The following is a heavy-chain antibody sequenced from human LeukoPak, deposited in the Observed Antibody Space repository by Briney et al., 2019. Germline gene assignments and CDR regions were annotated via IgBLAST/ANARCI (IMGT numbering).Heavy chain of an antibody. Sequence: SETLSLTCAVYGGSFSGYYWSWIRQPPGKGLEGIGEINHSGSTNYNPSLKSRVTISVDTSKNQFSLKLSSVTAADTAVYYCAREHCSGGSCYSIYYYYYMDVWGKGTTVTVSS. D-gene: IGHD2-15*01. V-gene: IGHV4-34*01. CDR1: GGSFSGYY. CDR3: AREHCSGGSCYSIYYYYYMDV. CDR2: INHSGST. J-gene: IGHJ6*03.